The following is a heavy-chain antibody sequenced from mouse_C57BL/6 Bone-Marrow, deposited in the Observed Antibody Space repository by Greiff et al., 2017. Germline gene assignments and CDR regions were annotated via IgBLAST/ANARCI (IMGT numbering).Heavy chain of an antibody. D-gene: IGHD1-1*01. CDR2: INPSSGYT. Sequence: VQLQQSGAELAKPGASVKLSCKASGYTFTSYWMHLVKQRPGQGLEWIGYINPSSGYTKYNQKFKDKAPLTADKSSSTAYMQLSSLAYEDSAVYYCARDYGSPYYFDYWGQGTTLTVSS. V-gene: IGHV1-7*01. CDR3: ARDYGSPYYFDY. CDR1: GYTFTSYW. J-gene: IGHJ2*01.